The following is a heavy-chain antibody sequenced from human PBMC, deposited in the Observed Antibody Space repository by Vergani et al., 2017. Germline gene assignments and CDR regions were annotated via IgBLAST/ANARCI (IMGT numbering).Heavy chain of an antibody. CDR1: GYTFTGYY. D-gene: IGHD3-10*01. CDR2: IIPIFGTA. Sequence: QVQLVQSGAEVKKPGASVKVSCKASGYTFTGYYMHWVRQAPGQGLEWMGWIIPIFGTANYAQKFQGRVTITADESTSIAYMELSSRRSEDTAVYYCARGQFAXSQKKLWFGEFYYYYMDVWGKGTTVTVSS. CDR3: ARGQFAXSQKKLWFGEFYYYYMDV. V-gene: IGHV1-69*01. J-gene: IGHJ6*03.